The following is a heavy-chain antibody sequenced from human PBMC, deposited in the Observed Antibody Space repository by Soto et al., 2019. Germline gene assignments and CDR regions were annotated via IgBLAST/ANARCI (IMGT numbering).Heavy chain of an antibody. V-gene: IGHV3-30*04. Sequence: QVQLVESGGGVVQPGRSLRISCAASGFTFTNYTMHWVRQAPGKGLEWVALISYDEIDKYYGDAVKGRFTISRHNSKNTLFLQMYGLKDGDTAVNYWAGFSGRSNYGGGGPLVTVSS. CDR2: ISYDEIDK. D-gene: IGHD3-10*01. J-gene: IGHJ4*02. CDR1: GFTFTNYT. CDR3: AGFSGRSNY.